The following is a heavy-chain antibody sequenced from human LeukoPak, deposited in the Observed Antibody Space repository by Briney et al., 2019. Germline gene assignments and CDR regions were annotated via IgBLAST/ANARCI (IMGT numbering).Heavy chain of an antibody. CDR3: AREMGATTLDY. J-gene: IGHJ4*02. V-gene: IGHV3-33*08. CDR2: IWYDGSNK. Sequence: TGGSLRLSCAASGFTFSSYGMHWVRQAPGKGLEWVAVIWYDGSNKYYADSVKGRFTISRDNSKNTLYLQMNSLRAEDTAVYYCAREMGATTLDYWGQGTLVTVSS. CDR1: GFTFSSYG. D-gene: IGHD1-26*01.